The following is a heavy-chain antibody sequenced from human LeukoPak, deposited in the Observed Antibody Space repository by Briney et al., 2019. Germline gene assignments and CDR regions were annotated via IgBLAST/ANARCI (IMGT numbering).Heavy chain of an antibody. CDR1: GFTFSSYE. CDR2: IGASGNSP. V-gene: IGHV3-48*03. Sequence: GGSLRLSCTASGFTFSSYEMNWVRQAPGEGLEWVSYIGASGNSPYYADSVKGRFTISRDNAKNSLYLQMNSLRAEDTAVYYCARCPAKGLGLNWFDPWGQGTLVTVSS. CDR3: ARCPAKGLGLNWFDP. J-gene: IGHJ5*02. D-gene: IGHD6-19*01.